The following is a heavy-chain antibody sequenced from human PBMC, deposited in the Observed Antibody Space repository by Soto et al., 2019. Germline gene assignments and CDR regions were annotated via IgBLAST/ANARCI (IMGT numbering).Heavy chain of an antibody. D-gene: IGHD3-3*01. J-gene: IGHJ5*02. CDR2: ICYSGST. CDR3: ARGSGFTYYDFWSGYSTYNNWFDP. V-gene: IGHV4-61*08. Sequence: SETLSLTCTVSGGSISSGGYYWSWIRQHPGKGLEWIGYICYSGSTNYNPSLKSRVTMSVDTSKNQFSLKLSSVTAADTAVYYCARGSGFTYYDFWSGYSTYNNWFDPWGQGTLVTVSS. CDR1: GGSISSGGYY.